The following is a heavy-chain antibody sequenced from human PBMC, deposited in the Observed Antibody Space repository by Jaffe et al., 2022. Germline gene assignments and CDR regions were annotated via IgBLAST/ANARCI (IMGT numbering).Heavy chain of an antibody. CDR3: ARDRGAGYCSSTSCYYFDY. J-gene: IGHJ4*02. CDR2: IYHSGST. CDR1: GGSISSSNW. V-gene: IGHV4-4*02. Sequence: QVQLQESGPGLVKPSGTLSLTCAVSGGSISSSNWWSWVRQPPGKGLEWIGEIYHSGSTNYNPSLKSRVTISVDKSKNQFSLKLSSVTAADTAVYYCARDRGAGYCSSTSCYYFDYWGQGTLVTVSS. D-gene: IGHD2-2*01.